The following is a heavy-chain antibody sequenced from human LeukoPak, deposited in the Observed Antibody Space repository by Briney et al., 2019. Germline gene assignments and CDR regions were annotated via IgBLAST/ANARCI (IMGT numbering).Heavy chain of an antibody. CDR3: AKDADIVVVPAAGGNFDY. CDR2: ISGSGGST. V-gene: IGHV3-23*01. J-gene: IGHJ4*02. CDR1: GFTFNSYW. Sequence: GGSLRLSCAASGFTFNSYWMSWVRQALGKGLEWVSAISGSGGSTYYADSVKGRFTISRDNSKNTLYLQMNSLRAEDTAVYYCAKDADIVVVPAAGGNFDYWGQGTLVTVSS. D-gene: IGHD2-2*01.